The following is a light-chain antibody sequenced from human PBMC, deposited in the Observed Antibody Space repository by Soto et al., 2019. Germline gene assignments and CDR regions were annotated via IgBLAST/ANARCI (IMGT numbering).Light chain of an antibody. CDR2: LAS. V-gene: IGKV3-20*01. CDR1: QSINRH. CDR3: QQSGSSSYT. J-gene: IGKJ2*01. Sequence: EIVLTQSPGILALSPGEGATLSCRASQSINRHLAWFQQKPGQAPRLVIYLASNRAAGIPARFSASGSGTDFSLTINGLEPEDFAVYYCQQSGSSSYTFGQGTKLEIK.